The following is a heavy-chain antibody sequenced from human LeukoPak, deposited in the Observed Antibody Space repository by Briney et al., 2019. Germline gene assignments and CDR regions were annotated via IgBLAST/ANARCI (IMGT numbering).Heavy chain of an antibody. J-gene: IGHJ4*02. CDR2: ISGSGTST. CDR1: GFTFSSYG. CDR3: AKDNYDILTGYLYYFDY. Sequence: PGGSLRLSCAASGFTFSSYGMSWVRQAPGKGLEWVSAISGSGTSTYYADSAKGRFTISRDNSKNTLYLQMNSLRAEDTAVYYCAKDNYDILTGYLYYFDYWGQGTLVTVSS. V-gene: IGHV3-23*01. D-gene: IGHD3-9*01.